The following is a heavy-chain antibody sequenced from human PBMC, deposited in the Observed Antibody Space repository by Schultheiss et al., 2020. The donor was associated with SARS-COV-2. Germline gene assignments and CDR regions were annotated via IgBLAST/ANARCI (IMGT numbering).Heavy chain of an antibody. CDR1: GFTFSSYE. D-gene: IGHD6-19*01. CDR3: ARALGSGWYLMGY. CDR2: ISSSGSTI. Sequence: GGSLRLSCAASGFTFSSYEMNWVRQAPGKGLEWVSYISSSGSTIYYADSVKGRFTISRDNAKNSLYLQMNSLRAEDTAVYYCARALGSGWYLMGYWGQGTLVTVSS. V-gene: IGHV3-48*03. J-gene: IGHJ4*02.